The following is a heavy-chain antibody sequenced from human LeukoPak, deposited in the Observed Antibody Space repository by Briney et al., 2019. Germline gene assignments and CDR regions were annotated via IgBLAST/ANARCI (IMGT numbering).Heavy chain of an antibody. CDR3: ARVRYGSGSYSTYYFDY. Sequence: SETLSLTCTVSGGSISSYYWGWIRQPPGKGLEWIGYIYYSGSTNYNPSLKSRVTISVDTSKNQFSLKLSSVTAADTAVYYCARVRYGSGSYSTYYFDYWGQGTLVTVSS. CDR2: IYYSGST. J-gene: IGHJ4*02. CDR1: GGSISSYY. V-gene: IGHV4-59*01. D-gene: IGHD3-10*01.